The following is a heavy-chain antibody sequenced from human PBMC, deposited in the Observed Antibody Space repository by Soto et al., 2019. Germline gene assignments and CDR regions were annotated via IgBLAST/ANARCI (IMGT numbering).Heavy chain of an antibody. Sequence: QVQLVQSGAEVKKPGSSVKVSCKASGGTFSSYAINWVRQAPGQGLEWMGGIIPIFGTADYAQKFQGRGTITADESTSTAYMELSSLRSEDTAVYYCASNGFGETYYYGMDVWGQGTTVTVSS. CDR3: ASNGFGETYYYGMDV. CDR2: IIPIFGTA. CDR1: GGTFSSYA. V-gene: IGHV1-69*12. D-gene: IGHD3-10*01. J-gene: IGHJ6*02.